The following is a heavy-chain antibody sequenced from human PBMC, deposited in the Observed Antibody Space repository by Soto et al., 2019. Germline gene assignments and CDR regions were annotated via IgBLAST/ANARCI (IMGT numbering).Heavy chain of an antibody. J-gene: IGHJ4*02. CDR1: GGSLSGYY. V-gene: IGHV4-34*01. Sequence: QVQLQQWGAGLLKPSETLSLTCAVYGGSLSGYYWSWIRQPPGQGLEWIGEINPSGSTSYIPSLESRVIMSVDTSKNQFSLRLSSVTAADTAVYYCARGLLGGAVAGGQGSLVTVSS. CDR2: INPSGST. CDR3: ARGLLGGAVA. D-gene: IGHD3-16*01.